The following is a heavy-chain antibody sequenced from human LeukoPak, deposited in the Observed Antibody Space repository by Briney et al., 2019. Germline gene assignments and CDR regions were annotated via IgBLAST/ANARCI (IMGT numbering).Heavy chain of an antibody. CDR1: GGSISSSSYY. CDR3: ASPQSSGYGEFAFDI. V-gene: IGHV4-39*01. D-gene: IGHD5-12*01. Sequence: PSETLSLTCTVSGGSISSSSYYWGWIRQPPGKGLEWIGSIYYSGSTYYNPSLKSRVTISVDTSKNQFSLKLSSVTAADTAVYYCASPQSSGYGEFAFDIWGQGTMVTVSS. CDR2: IYYSGST. J-gene: IGHJ3*02.